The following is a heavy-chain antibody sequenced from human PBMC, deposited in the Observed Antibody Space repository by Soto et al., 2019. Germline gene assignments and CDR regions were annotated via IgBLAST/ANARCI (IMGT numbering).Heavy chain of an antibody. CDR2: ISYSGST. J-gene: IGHJ6*02. CDR3: LTQGFGPLHGLVDV. Sequence: SETLSLTCTVSGGSLSGYYCSWIRQPPGKGLEWIGYISYSGSTSYNPSLKSRLIISVDTSQNQVSLKLASVTAADTAVYYCLTQGFGPLHGLVDVWGQGTTVTVSS. CDR1: GGSLSGYY. V-gene: IGHV4-59*08. D-gene: IGHD3-10*01.